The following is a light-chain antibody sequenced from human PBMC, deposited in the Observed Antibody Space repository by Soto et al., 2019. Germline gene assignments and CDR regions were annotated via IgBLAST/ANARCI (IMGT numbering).Light chain of an antibody. V-gene: IGLV2-14*01. CDR2: DVS. J-gene: IGLJ2*01. Sequence: QSVLTQPASVSGSPGQSITISCTGTSSDVGGYNYVSWYQQHPGKAPKLMIYDVSNRPSGVSNRFSGSKSGNTASLTISGLQAEDEADYYCSSYTSRLVVFGGGTKLTVL. CDR1: SSDVGGYNY. CDR3: SSYTSRLVV.